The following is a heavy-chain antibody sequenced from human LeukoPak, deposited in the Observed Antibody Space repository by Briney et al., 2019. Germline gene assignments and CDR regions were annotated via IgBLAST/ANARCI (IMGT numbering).Heavy chain of an antibody. J-gene: IGHJ4*02. V-gene: IGHV3-9*01. CDR1: GFTFDDYA. D-gene: IGHD3-16*01. CDR2: ISWNSGSI. CDR3: AKDQALRG. Sequence: GRSLRLSCAASGFTFDDYALHGVRQAPRKGLEWVSGISWNSGSIGYADSVKGRFTISRDNAKNSLYLQMNSLRAEDTALYYCAKDQALRGWGQGTLVTVSS.